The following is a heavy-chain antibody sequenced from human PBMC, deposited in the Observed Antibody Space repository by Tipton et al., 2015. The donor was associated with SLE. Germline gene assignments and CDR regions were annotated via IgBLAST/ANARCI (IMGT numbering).Heavy chain of an antibody. D-gene: IGHD3-3*01. V-gene: IGHV3-7*03. Sequence: SLRLSCAASGFTFSSYWMSWVRQAPGKGLEWVANIKQDGSEKYYVDSVKGRFTISRDNAKNSLYLQMNSLRAEDTAVYYCARDDRFTIFGVVTNSYYYYGMDVWGQGTTVTVSS. CDR2: IKQDGSEK. CDR1: GFTFSSYW. J-gene: IGHJ6*02. CDR3: ARDDRFTIFGVVTNSYYYYGMDV.